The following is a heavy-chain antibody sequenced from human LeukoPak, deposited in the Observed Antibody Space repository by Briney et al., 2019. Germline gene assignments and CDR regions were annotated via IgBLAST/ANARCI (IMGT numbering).Heavy chain of an antibody. J-gene: IGHJ5*02. Sequence: SETLSLTCAVYGGSFSGYYWSWIRQPPGKGLEWIGGINHSGSTNYNPSLKSRVTISVDTSKNQFSLKLSSVTAADTAVYYCARERDRRGYSYGFEEYNWFDPWGQGTLVTVSS. CDR1: GGSFSGYY. V-gene: IGHV4-34*01. D-gene: IGHD5-18*01. CDR3: ARERDRRGYSYGFEEYNWFDP. CDR2: INHSGST.